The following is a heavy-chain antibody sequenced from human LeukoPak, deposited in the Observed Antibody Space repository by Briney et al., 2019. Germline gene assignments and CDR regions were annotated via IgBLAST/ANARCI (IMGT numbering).Heavy chain of an antibody. V-gene: IGHV3-74*01. Sequence: GGSLRLSCAASGFTFSSYWMYWVRQAPGKGLVWVSRINSDGSSTSYADSVKGRFTISRDNAKNTLYLQMNSLRAEDTAVYYCASGGLIAAAGTTPLVYYYGMDVWGQGTTVTVSS. CDR3: ASGGLIAAAGTTPLVYYYGMDV. CDR1: GFTFSSYW. J-gene: IGHJ6*02. D-gene: IGHD6-13*01. CDR2: INSDGSST.